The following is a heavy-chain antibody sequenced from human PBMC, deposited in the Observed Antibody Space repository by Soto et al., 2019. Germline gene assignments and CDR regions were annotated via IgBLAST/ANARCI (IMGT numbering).Heavy chain of an antibody. D-gene: IGHD3-22*01. CDR1: GFTFSNAW. CDR3: ARHSRDDSSGYYHYYYYYYGMDV. Sequence: GGSLSLSCAASGFTFSNAWMNWVRQAPGKGLEWVGRIKSKTDGGTTDYAAPVKGRFTISRDDSKNTLYLQMNSLKTEDTAMYYCARHSRDDSSGYYHYYYYYYGMDVWGQGTTVTVSS. J-gene: IGHJ6*02. V-gene: IGHV3-15*07. CDR2: IKSKTDGGTT.